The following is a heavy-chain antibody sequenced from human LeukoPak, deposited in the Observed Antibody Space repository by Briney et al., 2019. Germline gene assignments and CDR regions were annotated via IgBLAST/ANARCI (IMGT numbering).Heavy chain of an antibody. D-gene: IGHD3-22*01. CDR3: ATGGFYYDSAQVDY. J-gene: IGHJ4*02. V-gene: IGHV3-23*01. CDR2: ISGSGGST. Sequence: RGSPRLSCAASGFTFSSYAMSWIRQAPGKRLEWVSSISGSGGSTYYADSVKGRFTISRDNSKNTLYLQMNSLRAEDTAVFYCATGGFYYDSAQVDYWGQGTPVTVSS. CDR1: GFTFSSYA.